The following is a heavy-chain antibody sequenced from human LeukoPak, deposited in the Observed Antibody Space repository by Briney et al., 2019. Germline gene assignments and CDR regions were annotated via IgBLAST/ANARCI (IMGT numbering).Heavy chain of an antibody. Sequence: ASVKVSCKVSGYTLTELSTHWVRQAPGKGLEWMGGFDPEDGETIYAQKFQGRVTMTEDTSTDTAYMELSSLRSEDTAVYYCATPRPYYYDSSGYYSYYFDYWGQGTLVTVSS. CDR2: FDPEDGET. CDR1: GYTLTELS. D-gene: IGHD3-22*01. V-gene: IGHV1-24*01. J-gene: IGHJ4*02. CDR3: ATPRPYYYDSSGYYSYYFDY.